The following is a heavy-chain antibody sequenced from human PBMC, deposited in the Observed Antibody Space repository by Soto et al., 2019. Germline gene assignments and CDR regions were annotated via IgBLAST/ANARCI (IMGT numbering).Heavy chain of an antibody. CDR3: ARDWTPSNYYGSGSSYGMDV. D-gene: IGHD3-10*01. V-gene: IGHV3-7*05. CDR1: GFTFSSYW. Sequence: GGSLRLSCAASGFTFSSYWMSWVRQAPGKGLEWVANIKQDGSEKYYVDSVKGRFTISRDNAKNSLYLQMNSLRAEDTAVYYCARDWTPSNYYGSGSSYGMDVWGQGTTVTVSS. CDR2: IKQDGSEK. J-gene: IGHJ6*02.